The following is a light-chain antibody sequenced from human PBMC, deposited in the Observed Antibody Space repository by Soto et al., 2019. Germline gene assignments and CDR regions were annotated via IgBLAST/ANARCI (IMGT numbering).Light chain of an antibody. V-gene: IGLV4-69*01. CDR3: QTWGTGIWV. Sequence: QLVLTQSPSASASLGASVKLTCTLSSGHSSYAIAWHQQQPEKGPRYLMKLNSDGSHSKGDGIPDRFSGSSSGAERYLTIPSLQSEDEADYYCQTWGTGIWVFGGGTQLTVL. CDR1: SGHSSYA. CDR2: LNSDGSH. J-gene: IGLJ3*02.